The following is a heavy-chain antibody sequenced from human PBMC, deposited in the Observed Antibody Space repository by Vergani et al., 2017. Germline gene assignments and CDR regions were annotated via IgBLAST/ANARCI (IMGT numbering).Heavy chain of an antibody. CDR3: ARHWYSYGFFDY. CDR1: GGSISSSSYY. J-gene: IGHJ4*02. CDR2: IYYSGST. D-gene: IGHD5-18*01. Sequence: QLQLQESGPGLVKPSETLSLTCTVSGGSISSSSYYWGWIRQPPGKGLEWIGSIYYSGSTYYNPSLKSRVTISVDTSKNQFSLKLSSVTAADTAVYYCARHWYSYGFFDYWGQGTLVTVSS. V-gene: IGHV4-39*01.